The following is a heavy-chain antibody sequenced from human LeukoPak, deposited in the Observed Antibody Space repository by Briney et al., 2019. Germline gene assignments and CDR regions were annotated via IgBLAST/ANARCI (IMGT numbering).Heavy chain of an antibody. D-gene: IGHD3-16*01. CDR3: AARGGGYYYGMDV. CDR2: LYGDGKT. V-gene: IGHV3-53*01. J-gene: IGHJ6*02. CDR1: EVTVSGNF. Sequence: PGGSLRLSCAASEVTVSGNFMTWARQAPGKGLEWVSLLYGDGKTYYADSVKGRFTISRDYSKNTVNLQMNNLRVDDTAVYYCAARGGGYYYGMDVWGRGTTVIVSS.